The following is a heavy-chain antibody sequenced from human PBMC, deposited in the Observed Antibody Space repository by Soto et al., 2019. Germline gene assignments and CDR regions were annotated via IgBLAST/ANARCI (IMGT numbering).Heavy chain of an antibody. CDR1: GFTFSSYG. D-gene: IGHD3-22*01. CDR3: AKDPYRGGGYEDDY. J-gene: IGHJ4*02. CDR2: IWYDGSNK. Sequence: QVQLVESGGGVVQPGRSLRLSCAASGFTFSSYGMHWVRQAPGKGLEWVAVIWYDGSNKYYADSVKGRFTISRDNSKNMLYLQMNSLRAEDTAVYYWAKDPYRGGGYEDDYWGQGTLVTVSS. V-gene: IGHV3-33*06.